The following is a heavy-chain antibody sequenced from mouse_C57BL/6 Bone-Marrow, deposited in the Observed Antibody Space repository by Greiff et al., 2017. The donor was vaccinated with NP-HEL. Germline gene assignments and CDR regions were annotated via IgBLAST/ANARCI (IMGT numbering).Heavy chain of an antibody. CDR1: GFTFSSYA. CDR3: ARGGYSNSCGY. CDR2: ISDGGSYT. V-gene: IGHV5-4*01. D-gene: IGHD2-5*01. Sequence: EVQLVESGGGLVKPGGSLKLSCAASGFTFSSYAMSWVRQPPEKRLEWVATISDGGSYTYYPDNVKGRFTISRDNAKNNLYLQMSHLKSEDTAMYYCARGGYSNSCGYWGQGTTLTVSS. J-gene: IGHJ2*01.